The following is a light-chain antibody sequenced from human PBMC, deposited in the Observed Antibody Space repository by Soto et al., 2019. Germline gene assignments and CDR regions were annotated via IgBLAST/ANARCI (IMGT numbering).Light chain of an antibody. V-gene: IGKV3-15*01. CDR1: QSVSSN. Sequence: EIVMTQSPATLSLSPGERATLSCRASQSVSSNLAWYQQKAGQAPRILIYGASTRATGLPARFSGSGSGTEFTLTISSLESEDFAVYYCQQYNNWPITFGQGTRLEIK. CDR3: QQYNNWPIT. CDR2: GAS. J-gene: IGKJ5*01.